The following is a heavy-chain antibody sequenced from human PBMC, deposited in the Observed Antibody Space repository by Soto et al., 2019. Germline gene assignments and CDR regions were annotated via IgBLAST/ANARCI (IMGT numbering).Heavy chain of an antibody. CDR3: ARLLNYFDY. CDR2: IYDSGST. J-gene: IGHJ4*02. V-gene: IGHV4-30-4*01. CDR1: GGSISSGDYY. Sequence: SETLSLTWTVAGGSISSGDYYWSWIRQPPGKGLEWSGYIYDSGSTYYHPSLKSRVTISVDTSKTQFSLKLSSVTAADTAVYYCARLLNYFDYWRQGTLVTVSS.